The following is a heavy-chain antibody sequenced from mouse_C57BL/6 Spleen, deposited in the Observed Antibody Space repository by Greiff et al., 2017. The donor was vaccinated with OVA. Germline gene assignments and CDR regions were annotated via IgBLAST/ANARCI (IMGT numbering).Heavy chain of an antibody. D-gene: IGHD1-1*01. J-gene: IGHJ4*01. CDR3: TREVTVVATRNAMGY. Sequence: QVQLQQSGAELVRPGASVTLSCKASGYTFTDYEMHWVKQTHVHGLEWIGAIDPETGGTAYNQKFKGKAILTADKSSRTASMELRSLTAEDSAVYCCTREVTVVATRNAMGYWGKGTSVTVAS. V-gene: IGHV1-15*01. CDR1: GYTFTDYE. CDR2: IDPETGGT.